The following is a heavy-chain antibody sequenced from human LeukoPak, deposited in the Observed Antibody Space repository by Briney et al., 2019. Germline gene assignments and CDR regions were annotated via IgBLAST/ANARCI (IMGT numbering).Heavy chain of an antibody. D-gene: IGHD2-15*01. Sequence: PGGSLRLSCVTSGFVFSVYDIHWVRQPPGKGLEWVAFTQSDGTNNDYSDSLRGRFTLSRDNSRSTLYLQMNSLRTEDTAIYYCAKTLRYCSGASCYFLDYWGQGTLVTVSA. J-gene: IGHJ4*02. CDR3: AKTLRYCSGASCYFLDY. CDR2: TQSDGTNN. CDR1: GFVFSVYD. V-gene: IGHV3-30*02.